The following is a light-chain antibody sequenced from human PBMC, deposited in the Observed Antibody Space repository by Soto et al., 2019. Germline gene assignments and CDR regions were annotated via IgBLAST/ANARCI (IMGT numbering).Light chain of an antibody. CDR3: SSYTTSNTRQIV. Sequence: QSVLTQPASLSGSPGQSGTISCTGTSSDVGGYNYVSWYQHHPGKAPKLIIYDVSNRPSGVSIRFSGSKSDNTASLTISGLQPEDEADYHCSSYTTSNTRQIVFGTGTKVTVL. CDR1: SSDVGGYNY. J-gene: IGLJ1*01. CDR2: DVS. V-gene: IGLV2-14*03.